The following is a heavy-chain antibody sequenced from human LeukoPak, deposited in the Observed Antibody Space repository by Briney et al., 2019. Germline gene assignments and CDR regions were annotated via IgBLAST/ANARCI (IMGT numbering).Heavy chain of an antibody. CDR1: GGSISSSSYY. CDR2: IYYSGST. J-gene: IGHJ4*02. Sequence: SETLSLTCTVSGGSISSSSYYWGWIRQPPGKGLEWIGSIYYSGSTYYNPSLKSRVTISVDTSKNQFSLKLSSVTAADTAVYYCANYYCSGGSCYPFDYWGQGTLVTVSS. D-gene: IGHD2-15*01. CDR3: ANYYCSGGSCYPFDY. V-gene: IGHV4-39*01.